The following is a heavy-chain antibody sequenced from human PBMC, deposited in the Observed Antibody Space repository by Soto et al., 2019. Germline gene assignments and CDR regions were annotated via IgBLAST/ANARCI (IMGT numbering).Heavy chain of an antibody. Sequence: VESLKISCKGSGYNFAGYWISWWLEMPVKGLELMGIIYPSDSDTRYRPSFQGQVTISADKSISSAYLQWSSLRASDTAMYYCARGGVSTRTFDYWGQGTPVTVSS. CDR3: ARGGVSTRTFDY. CDR1: GYNFAGYW. D-gene: IGHD3-3*01. J-gene: IGHJ4*02. V-gene: IGHV5-51*01. CDR2: IYPSDSDT.